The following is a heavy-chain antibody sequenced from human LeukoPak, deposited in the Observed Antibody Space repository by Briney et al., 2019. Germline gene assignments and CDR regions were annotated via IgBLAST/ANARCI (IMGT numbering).Heavy chain of an antibody. V-gene: IGHV3-7*02. CDR2: IKQDGSEK. CDR3: ARWGSSSWSYFDY. CDR1: GFTFSSYW. Sequence: GGSLRLSCAASGFTFSSYWMSWVRQAPGKGLGWVANIKQDGSEKNYADSVKGRFTISRDNAKNSLYLQMNSLRAEDTAVYYCARWGSSSWSYFDYWGQGTLVTVSS. D-gene: IGHD6-13*01. J-gene: IGHJ4*02.